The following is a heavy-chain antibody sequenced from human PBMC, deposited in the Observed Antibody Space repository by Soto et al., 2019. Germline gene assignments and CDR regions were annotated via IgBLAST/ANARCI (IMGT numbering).Heavy chain of an antibody. Sequence: SETLSLTCTVSGGSISSGDYYWSWIRQPPGKGLEWIGYIYYSGSTYYNPSLKSRVTISVDTSKNQFSLKLSSVTAADTAVYYCARVSITMVRGPNKYYFDYWGQGTLVTVSS. D-gene: IGHD3-10*01. CDR1: GGSISSGDYY. V-gene: IGHV4-30-4*01. CDR3: ARVSITMVRGPNKYYFDY. J-gene: IGHJ4*02. CDR2: IYYSGST.